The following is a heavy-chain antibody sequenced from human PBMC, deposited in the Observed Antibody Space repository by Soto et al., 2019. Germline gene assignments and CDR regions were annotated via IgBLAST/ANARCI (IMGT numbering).Heavy chain of an antibody. V-gene: IGHV3-9*01. J-gene: IGHJ4*02. D-gene: IGHD5-18*01. CDR3: VRSKGGYSYGTPFDY. CDR1: GFTFDDYA. CDR2: ISWNSGNI. Sequence: EVPLEESGGALVQPGRSLRLSSAASGFTFDDYAMYWVRQVLGKGLEWVSSISWNSGNIGYADSVKGRFTTSRDNAENSLYLQMNSLRPEDTALYYCVRSKGGYSYGTPFDYWGQGTLVTVSS.